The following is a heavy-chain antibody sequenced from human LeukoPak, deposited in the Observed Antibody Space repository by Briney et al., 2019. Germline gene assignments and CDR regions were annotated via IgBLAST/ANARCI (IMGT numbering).Heavy chain of an antibody. CDR3: AREAYSAYAFDI. Sequence: ASVRVSCKASGYTFSSFGISWVRQAPGEGLEWMGWINPNSGGTNYAQKFQGRVTMTRDTSISTAYMELSRLRSDDTAAYYCAREAYSAYAFDIWGQGTMVTVSS. J-gene: IGHJ3*02. V-gene: IGHV1-2*02. CDR1: GYTFSSFG. D-gene: IGHD1-26*01. CDR2: INPNSGGT.